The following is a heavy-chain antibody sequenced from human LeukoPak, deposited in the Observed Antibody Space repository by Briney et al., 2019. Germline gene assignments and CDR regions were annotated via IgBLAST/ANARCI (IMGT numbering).Heavy chain of an antibody. Sequence: ASVKVSCMASGYTFTSYDINWVRQAPGQGLEWMGWMNPNSGNAGYAQKFQGRVTMTRNTSISTAYMELSSLRSEDTAVYYCARSGYCSSTSCDGYYYYYGMDVWGQGTTVTVSS. CDR2: MNPNSGNA. J-gene: IGHJ6*02. CDR1: GYTFTSYD. V-gene: IGHV1-8*01. D-gene: IGHD2-2*03. CDR3: ARSGYCSSTSCDGYYYYYGMDV.